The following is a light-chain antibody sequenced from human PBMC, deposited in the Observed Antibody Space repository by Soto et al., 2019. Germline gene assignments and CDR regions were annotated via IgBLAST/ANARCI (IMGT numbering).Light chain of an antibody. CDR2: AAS. CDR1: QGISSY. V-gene: IGKV1-9*01. Sequence: DIQLTQSPSFLSASVGDRVTITCRASQGISSYLAWYQQKPGKAPKLLIYAASTLQSGVPSRFSGSGSGTECTLTISGLQPEDFATYYSQQLNSYPIFGPGTKVDIK. CDR3: QQLNSYPI. J-gene: IGKJ3*01.